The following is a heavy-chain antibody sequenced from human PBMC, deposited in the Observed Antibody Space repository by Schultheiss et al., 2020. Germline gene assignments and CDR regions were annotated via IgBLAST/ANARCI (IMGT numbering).Heavy chain of an antibody. D-gene: IGHD3-3*01. CDR3: ARFWSGSYFFDY. V-gene: IGHV4-61*02. Sequence: SETLSLTCTVSGGSISSGSYYWSWIRQPAGKGLEWIGRIYTSGSTYYNPSLKSRVTISVDTSKNQFSLRLTSVTAADTAVYYCARFWSGSYFFDYWGQGTLVTVSS. CDR1: GGSISSGSYY. CDR2: IYTSGST. J-gene: IGHJ4*02.